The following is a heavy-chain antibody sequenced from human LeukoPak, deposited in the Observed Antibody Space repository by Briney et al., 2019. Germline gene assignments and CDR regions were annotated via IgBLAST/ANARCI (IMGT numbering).Heavy chain of an antibody. CDR3: ARVGYSSSSGDDY. J-gene: IGHJ4*02. D-gene: IGHD6-6*01. Sequence: SETLSLTCAVYGGSFSGYYWSWIRQPPGKGLEWIGEINHSGSTNYNPSLKSRVTISVDTSKNQFSLKLSSVTAADTAVYYCARVGYSSSSGDDYRGQGTLVTVSS. V-gene: IGHV4-34*01. CDR2: INHSGST. CDR1: GGSFSGYY.